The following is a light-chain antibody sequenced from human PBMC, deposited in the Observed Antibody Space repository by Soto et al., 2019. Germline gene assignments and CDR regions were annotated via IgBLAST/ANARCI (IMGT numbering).Light chain of an antibody. CDR2: GAS. CDR1: QSLNRN. J-gene: IGKJ3*01. Sequence: EILMTQSPATLSVSPGERATLSCRASQSLNRNLAWYQQKPGQAPRLIIYGASTRASGIPARFSGSGSGTACTLSISSLQSEDFALYYCQHYNDWPPAFTFGPGTKVDL. V-gene: IGKV3D-15*01. CDR3: QHYNDWPPAFT.